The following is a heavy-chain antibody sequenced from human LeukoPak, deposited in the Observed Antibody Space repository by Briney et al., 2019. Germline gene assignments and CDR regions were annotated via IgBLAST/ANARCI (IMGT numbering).Heavy chain of an antibody. Sequence: ASVKVSCKVSGYTFTGYYMHWVRQAPGQGLEWMGWINPNSGGTNYAQKFQGRVTMTRDTSISTAYMELSRLRSDDTAVYYCARDLRLGMVRGVGFDYWGQGTLVTVSS. D-gene: IGHD3-10*01. CDR1: GYTFTGYY. V-gene: IGHV1-2*02. J-gene: IGHJ4*02. CDR3: ARDLRLGMVRGVGFDY. CDR2: INPNSGGT.